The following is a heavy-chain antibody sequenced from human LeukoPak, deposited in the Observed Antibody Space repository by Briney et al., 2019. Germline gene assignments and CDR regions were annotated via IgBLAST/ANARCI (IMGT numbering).Heavy chain of an antibody. J-gene: IGHJ3*02. Sequence: PGGSLRLSCAASGFTFDDYAMHWVRQAPGKGLEWVSGISWNSGSIGYADSVKGRFTISRDNAKNSLYLQMNSLRAEDTAVYYCAKGLRNYGVHAFDIWGQGTMVTVSS. D-gene: IGHD1-7*01. CDR2: ISWNSGSI. V-gene: IGHV3-9*01. CDR3: AKGLRNYGVHAFDI. CDR1: GFTFDDYA.